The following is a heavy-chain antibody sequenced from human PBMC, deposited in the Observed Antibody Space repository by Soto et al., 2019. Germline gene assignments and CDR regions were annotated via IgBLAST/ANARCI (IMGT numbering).Heavy chain of an antibody. Sequence: QLQLQESGPGLVKPSETLSLTCSVSGDSVSSSNFYWVWIRQPPGKGLEWIGSVYSSGSTYYNPSLKSRVTMSVDTSKNQFSLKLSSVTAADAAVYYCARHPTFSGWEYSFDYWGQGTLVTDSS. D-gene: IGHD6-19*01. V-gene: IGHV4-39*01. J-gene: IGHJ4*02. CDR2: VYSSGST. CDR3: ARHPTFSGWEYSFDY. CDR1: GDSVSSSNFY.